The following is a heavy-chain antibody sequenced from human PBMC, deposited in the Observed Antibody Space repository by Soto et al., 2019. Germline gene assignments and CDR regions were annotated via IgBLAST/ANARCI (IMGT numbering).Heavy chain of an antibody. CDR2: IYYSGST. CDR1: GGSISSYY. D-gene: IGHD2-15*01. Sequence: ETLSLTCTVSGGSISSYYWSWIRQPPGKGLEWIGYIYYSGSTNYNPSLKSRVTISVDTSKNQFSLKLSSVTAADTAVYYCARAAPGWYPDYWGQGTLVTVSS. V-gene: IGHV4-59*01. CDR3: ARAAPGWYPDY. J-gene: IGHJ4*02.